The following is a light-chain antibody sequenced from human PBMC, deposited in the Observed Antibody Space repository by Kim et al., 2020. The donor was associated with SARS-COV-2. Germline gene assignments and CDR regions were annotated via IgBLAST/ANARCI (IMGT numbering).Light chain of an antibody. J-gene: IGKJ4*01. Sequence: ATINCKSSQTVLHRSNNKNYLAWYKQNPGQPPKLLIYWASTRQSGVPDRFSGSGSGTDFTLTISSLQAEDVAVYYCQQYYSSPLTFGGGTKVEIK. V-gene: IGKV4-1*01. CDR3: QQYYSSPLT. CDR2: WAS. CDR1: QTVLHRSNNKNY.